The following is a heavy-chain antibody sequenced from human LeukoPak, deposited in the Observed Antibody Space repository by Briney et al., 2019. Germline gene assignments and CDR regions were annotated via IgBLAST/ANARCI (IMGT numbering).Heavy chain of an antibody. CDR1: GYTFTGYY. V-gene: IGHV1-2*02. Sequence: ASVKVSCKASGYTFTGYYMHWVRQAPGQGLEWMGWINPNSGGTNYAQKLQGRVTMTTDTSTSTAYMELRSLRSDDTAVYYCARQINDLNYYYYMDVWGKGTTVTISS. J-gene: IGHJ6*03. CDR3: ARQINDLNYYYYMDV. CDR2: INPNSGGT. D-gene: IGHD1-1*01.